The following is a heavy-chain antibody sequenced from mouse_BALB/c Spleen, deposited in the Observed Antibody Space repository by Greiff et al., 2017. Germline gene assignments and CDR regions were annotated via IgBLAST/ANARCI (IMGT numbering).Heavy chain of an antibody. V-gene: IGHV14-4*02. Sequence: VQLQQSGAELVRSGASVKLSCTASGFNIKDYYMHSVKQRPEQGLEWIGWIDPENGDTEYAPKFQGKATMTADTSSNTAYLQLSSLTSEDTAVYYCNAYYYGSSYDAMDYWGQGTSVTVSS. D-gene: IGHD1-1*01. CDR1: GFNIKDYY. J-gene: IGHJ4*01. CDR2: IDPENGDT. CDR3: NAYYYGSSYDAMDY.